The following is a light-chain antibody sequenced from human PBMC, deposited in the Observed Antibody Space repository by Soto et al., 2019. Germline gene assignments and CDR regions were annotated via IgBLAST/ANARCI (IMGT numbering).Light chain of an antibody. CDR2: LGS. V-gene: IGKV2-28*01. J-gene: IGKJ1*01. CDR3: MQALQTPLT. Sequence: DIVMTQSPLSLPVTPGEPPSISCSSSQSLLHSNGYNYLDWYLQKPGQSPQLLIYLGSNRASAVPDRFSGSGSGTDFTLKISRVEAEDVGVYYCMQALQTPLTFGQGTKVEIK. CDR1: QSLLHSNGYNY.